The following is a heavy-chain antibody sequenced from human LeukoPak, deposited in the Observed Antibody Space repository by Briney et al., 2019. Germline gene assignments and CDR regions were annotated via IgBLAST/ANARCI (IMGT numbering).Heavy chain of an antibody. CDR1: GFIVSGDF. CDR3: ARDLRGIVGTTPFKWFDP. D-gene: IGHD1-26*01. V-gene: IGHV3-33*08. J-gene: IGHJ5*02. Sequence: GGSLRLSCAASGFIVSGDFMSWFRQAPGKGLEWVALIWNDGSDKYYADSVKGRFTISRDNSKNTLYLQMNSLRAEDTAMYYCARDLRGIVGTTPFKWFDPWGQGTLVTVSS. CDR2: IWNDGSDK.